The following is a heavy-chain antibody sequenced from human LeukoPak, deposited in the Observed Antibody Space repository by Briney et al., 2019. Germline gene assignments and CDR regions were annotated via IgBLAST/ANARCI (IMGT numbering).Heavy chain of an antibody. J-gene: IGHJ5*01. V-gene: IGHV1-18*01. CDR2: IGTYGGDT. Sequence: ASVKVSCKATSRISWVLQAPGQGLEWMGWIGTYGGDTYYAQKFQGRITVATDTSTSTVYMELRNLRSDDTAVYYCARDLWNFYDDSGYNRDFDSWGQGTLVTVSS. D-gene: IGHD3-22*01. CDR3: ARDLWNFYDDSGYNRDFDS. CDR1: TSR.